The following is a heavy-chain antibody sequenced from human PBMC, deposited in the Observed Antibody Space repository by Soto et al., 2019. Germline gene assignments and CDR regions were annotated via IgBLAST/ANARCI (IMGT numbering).Heavy chain of an antibody. CDR2: ISYSGST. V-gene: IGHV4-59*01. Sequence: PSETLSLTCTVSGGSMSSYYWSWFRQPPGKGLEWIGYISYSGSTNYNPSLKSRVTILVDTSKNQFSLKLSSVTAADTAVYYCARVNYGYPYYSAMDVWGQGTTVTVSS. CDR3: ARVNYGYPYYSAMDV. CDR1: GGSMSSYY. D-gene: IGHD5-18*01. J-gene: IGHJ6*02.